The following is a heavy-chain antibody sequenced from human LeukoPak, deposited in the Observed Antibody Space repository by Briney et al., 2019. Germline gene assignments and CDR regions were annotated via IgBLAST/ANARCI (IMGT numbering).Heavy chain of an antibody. CDR1: GYSFTSYW. J-gene: IGHJ4*02. CDR2: IYPGDSDT. CDR3: ARVMIVVVRQEYYFDY. V-gene: IGHV5-51*01. Sequence: GESLKISCKGSGYSFTSYWIGWVRQMPGKGLEWMGIIYPGDSDTRYSPSFQGQVTISADKSISTAYLQWSSLKASDTAMYYCARVMIVVVRQEYYFDYWGQGTLVSVSS. D-gene: IGHD3-22*01.